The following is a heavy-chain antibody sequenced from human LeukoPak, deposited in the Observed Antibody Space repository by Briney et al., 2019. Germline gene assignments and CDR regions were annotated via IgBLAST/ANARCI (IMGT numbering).Heavy chain of an antibody. J-gene: IGHJ4*02. Sequence: PGGSLRLSCAASGFTVSSNYMSWVRQAPGKGLDWVSVIYSGGSTYYADSVKGRFTISRDNSKNTLYLQMNSLRAEDTAVYYCARGFRFGELIYWGQGTLVTVSS. CDR3: ARGFRFGELIY. CDR1: GFTVSSNY. V-gene: IGHV3-66*01. D-gene: IGHD3-10*01. CDR2: IYSGGST.